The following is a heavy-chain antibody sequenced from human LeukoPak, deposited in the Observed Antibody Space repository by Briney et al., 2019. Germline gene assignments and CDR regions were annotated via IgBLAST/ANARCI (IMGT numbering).Heavy chain of an antibody. CDR3: AAQYQLPSNAFDI. D-gene: IGHD2-2*01. Sequence: GGPLRLSFAASGFTFSRYAMSCVRQAPGKGLGWVSAISVSGGSTFYADSVKGRFTISRDDSKNTLYLQMNGLRAEDTAVYYCAAQYQLPSNAFDIWGQGTMVTVSS. CDR1: GFTFSRYA. V-gene: IGHV3-23*01. CDR2: ISVSGGST. J-gene: IGHJ3*02.